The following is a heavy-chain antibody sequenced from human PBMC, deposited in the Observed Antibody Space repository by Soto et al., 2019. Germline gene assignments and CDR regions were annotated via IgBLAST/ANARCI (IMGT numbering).Heavy chain of an antibody. CDR3: AAHLDY. CDR2: LSYSGSS. V-gene: IGHV4-39*01. Sequence: PSETLSLTCTVSGGSISSNTYYWGWIRQPPGKGLEWIGGLSYSGSSYYNPSLQSRVTISVDTSKNQFSLKLTSVTAADTAVYYCAAHLDYWGQGTLVTVSS. J-gene: IGHJ4*02. CDR1: GGSISSNTYY.